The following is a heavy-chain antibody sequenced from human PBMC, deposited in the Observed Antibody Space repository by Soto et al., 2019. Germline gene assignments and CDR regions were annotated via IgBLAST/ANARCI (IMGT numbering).Heavy chain of an antibody. CDR2: ISWNSGSI. CDR3: ANDYYGGNSDHVYSYGQDV. Sequence: GGSLRLSCAASGFTFDDYAMHWVRQAPGKGLEWVSGISWNSGSIGYADSVKGRFTISRDNAKNSLYLQMNSLRAEDTDLSYCANDYYGGNSDHVYSYGQDVWGQGTRVTVAS. CDR1: GFTFDDYA. D-gene: IGHD4-17*01. V-gene: IGHV3-9*01. J-gene: IGHJ6*01.